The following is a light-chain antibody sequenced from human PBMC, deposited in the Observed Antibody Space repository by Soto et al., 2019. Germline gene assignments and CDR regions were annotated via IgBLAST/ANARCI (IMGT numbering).Light chain of an antibody. Sequence: EIVLTQSPGTLSLSPGERATLSCRASQSVSSSYLAWYQQKPGQAPRLLIYGASSRATGIPDRFSGSGYGTDFTLTISRLEPEDFAVYYCQQYGSSPPGGTFGGGTKVEIK. CDR1: QSVSSSY. CDR3: QQYGSSPPGGT. V-gene: IGKV3-20*01. CDR2: GAS. J-gene: IGKJ4*01.